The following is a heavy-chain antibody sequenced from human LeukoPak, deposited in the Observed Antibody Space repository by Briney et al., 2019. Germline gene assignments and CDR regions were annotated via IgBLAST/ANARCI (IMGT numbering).Heavy chain of an antibody. Sequence: ASVKVSCKTSRYTLTSYYMHWVRQAPPQGLEWMGIIDPSGGSKSYAQKFQGRVTMTRDTSTSTLYMELSSVRSEDTAAYCSARDDWSHYFDFWGQGTLVTVSS. D-gene: IGHD1-1*01. V-gene: IGHV1-46*01. CDR2: IDPSGGSK. CDR3: ARDDWSHYFDF. J-gene: IGHJ4*02. CDR1: RYTLTSYY.